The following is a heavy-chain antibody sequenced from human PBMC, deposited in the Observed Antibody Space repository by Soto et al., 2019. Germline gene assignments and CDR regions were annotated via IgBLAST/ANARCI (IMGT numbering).Heavy chain of an antibody. V-gene: IGHV4-59*01. J-gene: IGHJ2*01. CDR3: GRDPYGDYDWYFDL. CDR2: IYYSGST. D-gene: IGHD4-17*01. CDR1: GGSISSYY. Sequence: SETLSLTCTVSGGSISSYYWSWIRQPPGKGLEWIGYIYYSGSTNYNPSLKSRVTISVDTSKNQFSLKLSSVTAADTAVYYCGRDPYGDYDWYFDLWGRGTLVTVSS.